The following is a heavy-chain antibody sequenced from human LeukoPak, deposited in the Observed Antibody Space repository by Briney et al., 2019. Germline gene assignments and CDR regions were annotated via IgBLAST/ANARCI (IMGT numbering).Heavy chain of an antibody. J-gene: IGHJ6*03. CDR2: IYTSGST. D-gene: IGHD2-2*01. V-gene: IGHV4-4*07. CDR3: ARTVVPASHDYYYYYMDV. CDR1: GGSISSYY. Sequence: SETLSLTCTVSGGSISSYYWSWIRQPAGKGLEWIGRIYTSGSTNYNPSLKSRVTMSVDTSKNQFSLKLSSVTAADTAVYYCARTVVPASHDYYYYYMDVWGKGTTVTVSS.